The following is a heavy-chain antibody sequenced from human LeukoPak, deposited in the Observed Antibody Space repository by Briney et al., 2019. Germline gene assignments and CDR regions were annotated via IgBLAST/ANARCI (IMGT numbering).Heavy chain of an antibody. CDR2: ISGSGVNT. V-gene: IGHV3-23*01. CDR1: GFTFSSYA. J-gene: IGHJ4*02. CDR3: AKDLQSSPRLFDY. D-gene: IGHD3-10*01. Sequence: GGSLRLSCAASGFTFSSYAMNWVRQAPGKGLEWISGISGSGVNTYYVDSVKGRFTISRDNSKNVLYLQMNSLRAEDTAVYSCAKDLQSSPRLFDYWGQGTLVTVSS.